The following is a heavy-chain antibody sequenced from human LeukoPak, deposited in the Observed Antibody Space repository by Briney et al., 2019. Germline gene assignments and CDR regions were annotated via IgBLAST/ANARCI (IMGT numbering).Heavy chain of an antibody. J-gene: IGHJ4*02. D-gene: IGHD5-24*01. CDR2: TGDDT. CDR3: AKDAIYKNSVWDYFDY. CDR1: GFSFSDYA. Sequence: GGSLRLSCAASGFSFSDYAMTWVRQAPGKGLEWASSTGDDTYYTDSVKGRFTISRDDSKDTLFLQMNSLRVEDTAVYYCAKDAIYKNSVWDYFDYLGRGTLVTVSS. V-gene: IGHV3-23*01.